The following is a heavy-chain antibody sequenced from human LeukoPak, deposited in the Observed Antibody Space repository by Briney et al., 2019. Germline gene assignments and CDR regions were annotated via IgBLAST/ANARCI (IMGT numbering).Heavy chain of an antibody. V-gene: IGHV4-31*03. J-gene: IGHJ4*02. CDR2: IYYSGST. Sequence: SQTLSLTCTVSGGSISSGGYYWSWIRQHPGKGLEWIGYIYYSGSTYYNPSLKSRVTISVDTSKNQFSLKLSSVTAADTAVYYCARGGYSGYGYMDYWGQGTLVTVSS. CDR3: ARGGYSGYGYMDY. D-gene: IGHD5-12*01. CDR1: GGSISSGGYY.